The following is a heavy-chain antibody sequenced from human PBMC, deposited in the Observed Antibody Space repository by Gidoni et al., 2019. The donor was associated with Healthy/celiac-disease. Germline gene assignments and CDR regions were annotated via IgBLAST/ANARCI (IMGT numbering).Heavy chain of an antibody. CDR2: ISGSGGST. V-gene: IGHV3-23*01. CDR3: AKGITGTRSGWFDP. D-gene: IGHD1-20*01. Sequence: EVQLLESGGGLVQPGGSLRLSCAASGFTFSSCALSWVRQAPGKGLEWFSAISGSGGSTYYADSVKGRFTISRDNSKNTLYLQMNSLRAEDTAVYYCAKGITGTRSGWFDPWGQGTLVTVSS. J-gene: IGHJ5*02. CDR1: GFTFSSCA.